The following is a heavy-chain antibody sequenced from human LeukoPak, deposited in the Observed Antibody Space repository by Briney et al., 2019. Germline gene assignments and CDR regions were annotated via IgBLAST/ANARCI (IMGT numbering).Heavy chain of an antibody. Sequence: GGSLRLSCAVSGFTVSSNYMSWVRQARGKGLEWGSDIYSGGSTHYADSVKGRFTISRDNSKNTLYLQMNSLRAEDTAVYYCAREGGGKYYYYYGMDVWGQGTTVTVSS. V-gene: IGHV3-53*01. CDR2: IYSGGST. CDR1: GFTVSSNY. D-gene: IGHD2-15*01. CDR3: AREGGGKYYYYYGMDV. J-gene: IGHJ6*02.